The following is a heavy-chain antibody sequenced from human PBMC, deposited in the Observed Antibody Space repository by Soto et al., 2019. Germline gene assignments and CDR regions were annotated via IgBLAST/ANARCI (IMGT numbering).Heavy chain of an antibody. CDR2: ISWNSGSI. D-gene: IGHD6-19*01. Sequence: EVQLVESGGGLVQPGRSLRLSCAASGFTFDDYAMHWVRQAPGKGLEWVSGISWNSGSIGYADSVKGRFTISRDNAKNSLYLQMNSLRAEDTALYYCAKDPGSSGSNWFDPWGQGTLVTVSS. J-gene: IGHJ5*02. CDR3: AKDPGSSGSNWFDP. CDR1: GFTFDDYA. V-gene: IGHV3-9*01.